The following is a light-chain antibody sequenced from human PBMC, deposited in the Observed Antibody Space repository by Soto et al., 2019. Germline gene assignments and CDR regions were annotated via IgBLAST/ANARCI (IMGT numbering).Light chain of an antibody. J-gene: IGLJ2*01. CDR2: RNS. CDR3: AACDVSLRGVV. V-gene: IGLV1-47*01. CDR1: SSNIGTNY. Sequence: QSVLTQPPSASGTPGQRVTISCSGGSSNIGTNYVYWYNQLPGTAPKLLIYRNSQRPSGVPDRFSASKSGTSASLAISGLRAEDEADYYCAACDVSLRGVVFGGGTKLTVL.